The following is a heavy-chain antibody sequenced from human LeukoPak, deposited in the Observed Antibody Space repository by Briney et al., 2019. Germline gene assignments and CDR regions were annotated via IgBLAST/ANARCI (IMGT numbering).Heavy chain of an antibody. CDR1: GGSISGYY. V-gene: IGHV4-59*01. J-gene: IGHJ6*02. Sequence: SETLSLTCTVSGGSISGYYWSWIRQPPGKGLEWIGYIFYSGSTTYNPSLKSRVTISQDTSKNQVSLMLSSVTAADTAVYYCARALQNCYYGMDVWGQGTSVTVSS. CDR2: IFYSGST. CDR3: ARALQNCYYGMDV.